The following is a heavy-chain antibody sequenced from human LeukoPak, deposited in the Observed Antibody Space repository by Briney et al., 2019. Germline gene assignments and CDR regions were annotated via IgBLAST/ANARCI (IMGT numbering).Heavy chain of an antibody. D-gene: IGHD5-18*01. J-gene: IGHJ4*02. CDR1: GFTFSSSW. Sequence: GGSLRLSCAASGFTFSSSWMSWVRQPPGKGPEWVANIKKDGSEKYYVDSVKGRFTISRDNAKNSVYLQMNSLRAEDTAVYYCARDPSRGYSYGYGDNWGQGTLVTVSS. CDR3: ARDPSRGYSYGYGDN. V-gene: IGHV3-7*01. CDR2: IKKDGSEK.